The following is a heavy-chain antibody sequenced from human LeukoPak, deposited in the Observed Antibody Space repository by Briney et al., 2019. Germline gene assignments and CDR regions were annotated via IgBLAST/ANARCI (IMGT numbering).Heavy chain of an antibody. V-gene: IGHV3-72*01. CDR3: ATSSWYRLAY. J-gene: IGHJ4*02. CDR2: SRNKADSYTA. D-gene: IGHD6-13*01. Sequence: GGSLRLSCAASGLTFSDSFMSWVRQAPGKGQEWVGRSRNKADSYTAEYAASVKGRFTISRDESKSSLYLQISSLETEDAAVYYCATSSWYRLAYWGQGSLVTVSS. CDR1: GLTFSDSF.